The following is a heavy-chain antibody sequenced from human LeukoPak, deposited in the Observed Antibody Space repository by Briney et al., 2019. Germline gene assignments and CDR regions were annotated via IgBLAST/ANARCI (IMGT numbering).Heavy chain of an antibody. CDR2: IIPILGIA. J-gene: IGHJ4*02. Sequence: ASVKVSCKASGGTFISYAISWVRQAPGQGLEWMGRIIPILGIANYAQKFQGRVTITADKSTSTAYMELSSLRSEDTAVYYCAREARRVGTQAGNFDYWGQGTLVTVSS. D-gene: IGHD4-23*01. CDR3: AREARRVGTQAGNFDY. V-gene: IGHV1-69*04. CDR1: GGTFISYA.